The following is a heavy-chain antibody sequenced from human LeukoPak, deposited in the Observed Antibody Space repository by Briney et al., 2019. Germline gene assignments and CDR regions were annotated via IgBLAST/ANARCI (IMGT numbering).Heavy chain of an antibody. J-gene: IGHJ3*01. D-gene: IGHD2-21*02. CDR2: VQSSGRT. CDR3: ARPGGDLYSYAFDL. Sequence: VKPSETLSLTCTISSGSISDYYWTWLRQAPEKGLEWIGFVQSSGRTDYSPSLRSRVTISLDTSKKQLSLELRSVTAADTAVYYCARPGGDLYSYAFDLWGQGAMVTVS. V-gene: IGHV4-4*09. CDR1: SGSISDYY.